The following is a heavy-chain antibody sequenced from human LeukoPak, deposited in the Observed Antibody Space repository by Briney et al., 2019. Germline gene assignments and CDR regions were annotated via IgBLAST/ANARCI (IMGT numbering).Heavy chain of an antibody. V-gene: IGHV4-31*03. Sequence: PSQTLSLTCTVSGGSISSGGYYWSWIRQHPGKGLEWIGYIYYSGSTYYNPSLKSRVTISVDTSKNQFSLKLSSVTAADTAVYYCARDSYSGITIFGVPQGNWYFDLWGRGTLVTVSS. J-gene: IGHJ2*01. CDR1: GGSISSGGYY. CDR2: IYYSGST. D-gene: IGHD3-3*01. CDR3: ARDSYSGITIFGVPQGNWYFDL.